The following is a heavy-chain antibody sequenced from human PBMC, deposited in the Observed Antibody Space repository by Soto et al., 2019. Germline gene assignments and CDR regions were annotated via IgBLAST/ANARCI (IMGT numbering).Heavy chain of an antibody. CDR3: AKEGSSGWYCFDY. CDR2: ISGSGGSA. V-gene: IGHV3-23*01. Sequence: GGSLRLSCAAPGFTFSSCAMNWVRQAPGKGLEWVSTISGSGGSAYYADSVKGRFTISKDNSKNTLYLQMNSLSAEDTAVFFCAKEGSSGWYCFDYYGQGSLVTVSS. D-gene: IGHD6-19*01. CDR1: GFTFSSCA. J-gene: IGHJ4*02.